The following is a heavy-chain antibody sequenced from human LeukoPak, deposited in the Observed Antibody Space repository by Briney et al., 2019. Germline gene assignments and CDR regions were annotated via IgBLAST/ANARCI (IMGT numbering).Heavy chain of an antibody. V-gene: IGHV3-48*01. D-gene: IGHD2-2*01. J-gene: IGHJ4*02. CDR1: GFPFSSYS. CDR3: ARGGGFCGSTSCYGIDS. Sequence: PGGSLRLSCAASGFPFSSYSMHWVRQAPGKGLEWLSYISISSTTIYNADSVRGRFTISRDNAKKSLFLQMNSLRAEDTAVYSCARGGGFCGSTSCYGIDSWGQGTLVTVSS. CDR2: ISISSTTI.